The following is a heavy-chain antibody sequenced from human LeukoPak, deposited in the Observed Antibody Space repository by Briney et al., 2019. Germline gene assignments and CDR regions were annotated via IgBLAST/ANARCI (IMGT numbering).Heavy chain of an antibody. CDR2: IYSGGST. Sequence: PGGSLRLSCAASGFTFSSYGMHWVRQAPGKGLEWVSVIYSGGSTYYADSVKGRFTISRDNSKNTLYLQMNSLRVEDTAVYYCARGRLGSPWGSYWEAFDIWGQGTMVTVSS. CDR1: GFTFSSYG. D-gene: IGHD3-16*01. CDR3: ARGRLGSPWGSYWEAFDI. J-gene: IGHJ3*02. V-gene: IGHV3-53*01.